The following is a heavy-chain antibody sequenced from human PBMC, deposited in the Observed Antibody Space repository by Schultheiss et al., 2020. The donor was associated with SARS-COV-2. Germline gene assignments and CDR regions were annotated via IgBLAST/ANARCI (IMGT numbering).Heavy chain of an antibody. Sequence: GESLKISCAASGFTFSSYAMSWVRQAPGKGLEWVAVISYDGSNKYYADSVKGRFTISRDNSKNTLYLQMNSLRAEDTAVYYCARGGPVLRFLEWLLNYFDYWGQGTLVTVSS. CDR1: GFTFSSYA. D-gene: IGHD3-3*01. CDR2: ISYDGSNK. CDR3: ARGGPVLRFLEWLLNYFDY. J-gene: IGHJ4*02. V-gene: IGHV3-30*04.